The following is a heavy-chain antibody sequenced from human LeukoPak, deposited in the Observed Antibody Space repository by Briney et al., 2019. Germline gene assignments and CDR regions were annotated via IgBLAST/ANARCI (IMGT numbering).Heavy chain of an antibody. CDR1: GYSISSGYY. D-gene: IGHD2-8*01. Sequence: SETLSLTCAVSGYSISSGYYWGWIRQPPGKGLEWIATIYHSGSTYYNPSLKSRVTISVDTSKNQSSLKLSSVTAADTAVYFCSRLSGYCTNGVCYTAFDYWGQGTLVTVSS. J-gene: IGHJ4*02. CDR3: SRLSGYCTNGVCYTAFDY. CDR2: IYHSGST. V-gene: IGHV4-38-2*01.